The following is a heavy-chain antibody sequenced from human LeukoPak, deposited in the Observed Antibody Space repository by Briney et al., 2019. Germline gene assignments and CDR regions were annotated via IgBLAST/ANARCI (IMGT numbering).Heavy chain of an antibody. CDR1: GFTFSSYW. J-gene: IGHJ6*04. V-gene: IGHV3-7*01. Sequence: GGSLRLSCVASGFTFSSYWMTWVRQAPGKGLEWVANIKEDGGEGYYVDSVKGRFTVSRDNAKNFLYLQLTSLRAEDTAVYYCATRYCTISACRASSYKSFDVWGKGTTVTVSS. CDR2: IKEDGGEG. D-gene: IGHD2-8*01. CDR3: ATRYCTISACRASSYKSFDV.